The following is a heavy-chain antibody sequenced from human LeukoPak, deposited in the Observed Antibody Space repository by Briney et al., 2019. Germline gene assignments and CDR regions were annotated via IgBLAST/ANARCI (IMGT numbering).Heavy chain of an antibody. V-gene: IGHV3-49*03. CDR3: SRGSGWLSVY. CDR2: ISGGTT. D-gene: IGHD6-19*01. Sequence: GGSLRLSCTASGFTFGYYLMSWFRQAPGKGLEWIGFISGGTTEYAASVKGRFTISRDDSTSIAYLQMNSLTTEHTAVYYCSRGSGWLSVYWGQGTLVTVSS. CDR1: GFTFGYYL. J-gene: IGHJ4*02.